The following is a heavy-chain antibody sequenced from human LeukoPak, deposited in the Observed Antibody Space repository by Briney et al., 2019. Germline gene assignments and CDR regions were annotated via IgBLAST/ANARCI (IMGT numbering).Heavy chain of an antibody. CDR1: GYTFTDHY. CDR3: ARDLNWGPDY. CDR2: IHPGRGDT. Sequence: ASVKVSCQALGYTFTDHYFHWLRQAPGQGIEWMGWIHPGRGDTNIAQKFQGRVSLTRDMSISTAYMELSRLTSDDTAVYYCARDLNWGPDYWGQGTLVSVSS. D-gene: IGHD7-27*01. J-gene: IGHJ4*02. V-gene: IGHV1-2*02.